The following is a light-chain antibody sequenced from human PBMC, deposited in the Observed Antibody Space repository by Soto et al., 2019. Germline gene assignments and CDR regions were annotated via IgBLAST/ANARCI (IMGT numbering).Light chain of an antibody. J-gene: IGKJ2*01. V-gene: IGKV3-20*01. CDR1: QSVNINY. CDR3: HQYGSSPYT. Sequence: EIVLTQSPGTLSLSPRERATLSCRATQSVNINYLAWYQQKPGQALRLLISGASSRATGIPDGFSGSGSGTDFSLTISRLETDESAVYYCHQYGSSPYTFGQGTKLEIK. CDR2: GAS.